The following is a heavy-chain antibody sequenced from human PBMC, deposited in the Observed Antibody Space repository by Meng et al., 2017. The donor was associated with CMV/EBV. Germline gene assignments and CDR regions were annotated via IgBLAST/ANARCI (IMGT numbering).Heavy chain of an antibody. D-gene: IGHD1-26*01. V-gene: IGHV4-34*01. CDR1: GGSFSGYY. J-gene: IGHJ4*02. CDR2: INHSGST. CDR3: ARGGGGEWELLHYFNY. Sequence: HVQLQEWGAGLLKPSATLSVPCAGYGGSFSGYYWSWNRQPPGKGLEWIGEINHSGSTNYNPSLKSRVTISVDTSKNQFSLKLSSVTAADTAVYYCARGGGGEWELLHYFNYWGQGTLVTVSS.